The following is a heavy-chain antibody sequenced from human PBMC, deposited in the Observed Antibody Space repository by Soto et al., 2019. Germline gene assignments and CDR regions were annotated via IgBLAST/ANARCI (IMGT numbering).Heavy chain of an antibody. CDR1: PYTFTGYY. CDR2: INPHSGAT. D-gene: IGHD5-18*01. J-gene: IGHJ4*02. V-gene: IGHV1-2*02. Sequence: ASVKVSCKASPYTFTGYYMHWVRQAPGQGLEWMGWINPHSGATNYAQKFQGRVTMTRDTSINTAYMELSSLSYDDSAVYYCARDSGTAMAWGYFDYWGQGTLVTVSS. CDR3: ARDSGTAMAWGYFDY.